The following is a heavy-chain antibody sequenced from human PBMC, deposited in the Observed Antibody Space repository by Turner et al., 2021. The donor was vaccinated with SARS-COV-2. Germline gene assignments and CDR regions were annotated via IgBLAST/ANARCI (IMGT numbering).Heavy chain of an antibody. CDR1: GFTFSSYA. V-gene: IGHV3-23*01. CDR2: ISGSGSST. J-gene: IGHJ4*02. CDR3: AKDLGYYGSGSL. Sequence: EVQLLESGGGLVQPGGSLRLSCAASGFTFSSYAMSWVRQAPGKGLEWVSTISGSGSSTYYADTVNGRFTISRDNSKNTLYLQMNSLRAEDTAVYYCAKDLGYYGSGSLWGQGTLVTVSS. D-gene: IGHD3-10*01.